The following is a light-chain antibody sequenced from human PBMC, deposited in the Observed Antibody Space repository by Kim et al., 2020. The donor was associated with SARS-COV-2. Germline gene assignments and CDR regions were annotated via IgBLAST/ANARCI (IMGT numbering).Light chain of an antibody. CDR1: QAFFSTC. V-gene: IGKV3-20*01. CDR2: SAS. Sequence: PGEKATPSWRASQAFFSTCLASYQQKPGQAPRLLIYSASTRAPGTPDRFRGGGSGTDFTPANSRLEPEDFAVYYCQQYGTIPPYTFGQGTKLEI. J-gene: IGKJ2*01. CDR3: QQYGTIPPYT.